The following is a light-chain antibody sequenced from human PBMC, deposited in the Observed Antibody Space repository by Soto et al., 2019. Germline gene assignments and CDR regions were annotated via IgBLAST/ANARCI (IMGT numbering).Light chain of an antibody. V-gene: IGLV2-14*01. J-gene: IGLJ1*01. CDR2: DVS. CDR3: SSYRSSSTYV. CDR1: SSDVGGYNY. Sequence: QSVLTQPASVSGSPGQSITISCTGTSSDVGGYNYVSWYQQYPGKAPKLMIYDVSNRPSGVSNRFSGSKSGNTASLTISGLQAEDEADYYCSSYRSSSTYVFGTGTRSPS.